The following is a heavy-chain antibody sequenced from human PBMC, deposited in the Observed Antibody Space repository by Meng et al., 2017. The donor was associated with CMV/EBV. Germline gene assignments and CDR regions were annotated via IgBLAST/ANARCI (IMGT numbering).Heavy chain of an antibody. CDR2: INSDGSST. D-gene: IGHD4-17*01. V-gene: IGHV3-74*01. CDR3: ARQGYGDYPGAFDI. Sequence: GESLKISCAASGFTFSSYWMHWVRQAPGKGLVWVSRINSDGSSTSYADSVKGRFTISRDNSKNTLYLQMNSLRAEDTAVYYCARQGYGDYPGAFDIWGQGTMVTVSS. CDR1: GFTFSSYW. J-gene: IGHJ3*02.